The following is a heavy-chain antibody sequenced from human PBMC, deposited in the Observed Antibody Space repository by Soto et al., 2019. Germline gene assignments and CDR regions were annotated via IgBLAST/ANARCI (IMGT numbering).Heavy chain of an antibody. J-gene: IGHJ4*02. CDR3: ARGEGITIFGVAQG. Sequence: MSLRLSCAASGFTFSSYAMHWVRQAPGKGLEWVAVISYDGSNKYYADSVKGRFTISRDNSENTLYLQMNSLRAEDTAVYYCARGEGITIFGVAQGWGLGTLVTVS. CDR1: GFTFSSYA. CDR2: ISYDGSNK. D-gene: IGHD3-3*01. V-gene: IGHV3-30-3*01.